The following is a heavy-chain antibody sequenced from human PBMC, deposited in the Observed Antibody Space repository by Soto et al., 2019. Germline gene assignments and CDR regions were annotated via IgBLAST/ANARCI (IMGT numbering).Heavy chain of an antibody. CDR2: ISYDGSNK. Sequence: GGSPRLSCAASGFTFSSYGMHWVRQAQGKGLEWVAVISYDGSNKYYADSVKGRFTTSRDNSKNTLYLQMNSLRAEDTAIYYCAKDPNGDYLGAFDSWGQGTLVTVSS. CDR1: GFTFSSYG. J-gene: IGHJ4*02. D-gene: IGHD4-17*01. V-gene: IGHV3-30*18. CDR3: AKDPNGDYLGAFDS.